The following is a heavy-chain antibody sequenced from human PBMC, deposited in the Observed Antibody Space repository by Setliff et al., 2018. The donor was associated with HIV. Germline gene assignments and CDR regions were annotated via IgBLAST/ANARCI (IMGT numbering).Heavy chain of an antibody. J-gene: IGHJ1*01. CDR3: ATDFSISA. CDR2: ISSSSIYI. D-gene: IGHD2-2*01. V-gene: IGHV3-21*01. CDR1: GFTFSSYN. Sequence: PGGSLRLSCAASGFTFSSYNMNWVRQSPGKGLEWVSSISSSSIYIYYADSVKGRFTISRDNAENSLFLQMNSLRAEDTAVYYCATDFSISAWGQGTLVTVSS.